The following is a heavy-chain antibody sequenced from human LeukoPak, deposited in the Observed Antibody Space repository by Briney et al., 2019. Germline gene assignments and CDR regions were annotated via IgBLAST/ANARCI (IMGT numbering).Heavy chain of an antibody. Sequence: ASVKVPCKASGYTFTSYYMHWVRQAPGQGLEWMGIINPSGGSTSYAQKFQGRVTMTRDMSTSTVYMELSSLRSEDTAVYYCARGYCSGGSCPHDDYWGQGTLVTVSS. D-gene: IGHD2-15*01. V-gene: IGHV1-46*01. CDR1: GYTFTSYY. CDR2: INPSGGST. CDR3: ARGYCSGGSCPHDDY. J-gene: IGHJ4*02.